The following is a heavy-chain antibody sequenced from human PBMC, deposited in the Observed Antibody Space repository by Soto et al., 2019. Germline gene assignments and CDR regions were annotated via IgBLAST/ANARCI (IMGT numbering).Heavy chain of an antibody. CDR2: IYHSGST. CDR3: ARTTYYYDSSGPNDAFDI. Sequence: SETVSRTCAVSCYSISSGYYWGWIRQPPWKGLEWIGSIYHSGSTYYNPSLKSRVTISVDTSKNQFSLKLSSVTAADTALYYCARTTYYYDSSGPNDAFDIWGKGSTLTVSS. CDR1: CYSISSGYY. V-gene: IGHV4-38-2*01. J-gene: IGHJ3*02. D-gene: IGHD3-22*01.